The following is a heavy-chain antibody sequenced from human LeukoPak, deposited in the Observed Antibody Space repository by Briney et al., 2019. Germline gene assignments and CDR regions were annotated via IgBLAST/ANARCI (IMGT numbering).Heavy chain of an antibody. CDR1: GFTLSSYS. Sequence: GGSVRLSCAASGFTLSSYSMNWVGLAPGKGLEWVSSISSSSSYIYYADSLKGRFIISRDNANTSLYLQMNSLRAEDTAVYYYARMDYGDSEYYFVYWGQGTLATVSS. J-gene: IGHJ4*02. D-gene: IGHD4-17*01. V-gene: IGHV3-21*01. CDR3: ARMDYGDSEYYFVY. CDR2: ISSSSSYI.